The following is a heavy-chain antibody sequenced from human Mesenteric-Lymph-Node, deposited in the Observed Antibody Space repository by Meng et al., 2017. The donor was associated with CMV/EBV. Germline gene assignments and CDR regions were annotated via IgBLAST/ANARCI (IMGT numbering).Heavy chain of an antibody. CDR3: ARAVKDEYPGFDP. Sequence: GESLKISCAASGFTFSSYGMHWGRQPPGKGLEWVANIKQDGSGKYYVDSVKGRFTISRDNAKNSLYLQMKSLRAEDTAVYYCARAVKDEYPGFDPWGQGTLVTVSS. CDR2: IKQDGSGK. V-gene: IGHV3-7*01. D-gene: IGHD6-6*01. CDR1: GFTFSSYG. J-gene: IGHJ5*02.